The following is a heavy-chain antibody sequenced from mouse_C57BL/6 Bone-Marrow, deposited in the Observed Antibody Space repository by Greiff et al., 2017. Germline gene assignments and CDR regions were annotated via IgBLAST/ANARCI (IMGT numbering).Heavy chain of an antibody. CDR3: ARDAWDWYFDG. Sequence: EVKLVESGGGLVQSGRSLRLSCATSGFTFSDFYMEWVRQAPGKGLEWIAASRNKANDYTTEYSASVKGRFIVSRDTSQSILYLQMNALRAEDTAIYYVARDAWDWYFDGWGTGTTVTVSS. CDR1: GFTFSDFY. V-gene: IGHV7-1*01. CDR2: SRNKANDYTT. J-gene: IGHJ1*03.